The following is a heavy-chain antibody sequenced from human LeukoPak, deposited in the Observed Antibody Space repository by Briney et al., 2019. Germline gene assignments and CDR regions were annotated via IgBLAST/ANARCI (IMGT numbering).Heavy chain of an antibody. V-gene: IGHV4-59*01. CDR3: ARDIGAARSDY. CDR1: GGSTISYY. D-gene: IGHD6-6*01. J-gene: IGHJ4*02. CDR2: IYYSGSA. Sequence: SETLSLTCSVSGGSTISYYWSWIRQPPGKGLEWIGYIYYSGSAKYNPSLKSRVTISVDTSKNQFSLKLTSVTAADTAVYYCARDIGAARSDYWGQGTLVTVSS.